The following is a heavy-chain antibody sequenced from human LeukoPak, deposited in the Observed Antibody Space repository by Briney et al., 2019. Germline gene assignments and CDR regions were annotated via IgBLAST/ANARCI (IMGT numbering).Heavy chain of an antibody. CDR2: IYYSGST. CDR3: ARVMSRNYDFWSGPGWFDP. J-gene: IGHJ5*02. V-gene: IGHV4-59*11. Sequence: SETLSLTCTVSGGSISSHYWSWIRQPPGKGLEWIGYIYYSGSTNYNPSLKSRVTISVDTSKNQFSLKLSSVTAADTAVYYCARVMSRNYDFWSGPGWFDPRGQGTLVTVSS. CDR1: GGSISSHY. D-gene: IGHD3-3*01.